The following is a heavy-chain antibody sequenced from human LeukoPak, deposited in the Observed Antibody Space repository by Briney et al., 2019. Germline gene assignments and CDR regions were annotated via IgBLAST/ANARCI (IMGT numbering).Heavy chain of an antibody. CDR2: LSGSGGST. V-gene: IGHV3-23*01. J-gene: IGHJ4*02. CDR1: GFSFSSYA. CDR3: AKERDYGPADY. D-gene: IGHD4/OR15-4a*01. Sequence: RPGGSLRLSCAASGFSFSSYAIHWVRQAPGKGLEWVSGLSGSGGSTDYADSVKGRFTVSRDNSKNTLFLQMNSLRAEDTAIYYCAKERDYGPADYWGQGTLVTVSS.